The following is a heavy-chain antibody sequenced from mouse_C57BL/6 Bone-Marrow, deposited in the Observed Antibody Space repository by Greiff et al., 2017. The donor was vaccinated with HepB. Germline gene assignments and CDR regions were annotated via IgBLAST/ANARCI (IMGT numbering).Heavy chain of an antibody. J-gene: IGHJ1*03. CDR3: VRYPDV. Sequence: VQLQQSGPELVKPGASVKISCKASGYAFSSSWMNWVKQRPGKGLEWIGRIYPGDGDTNYNGKFKGKATLTAAKSSSTAYMQLSSLTSEDSAVYFCVRYPDVWGTGTTVTVSS. CDR2: IYPGDGDT. V-gene: IGHV1-82*01. CDR1: GYAFSSSW.